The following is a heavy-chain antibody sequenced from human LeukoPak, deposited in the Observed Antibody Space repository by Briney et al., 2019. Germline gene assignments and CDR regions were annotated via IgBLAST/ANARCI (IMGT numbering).Heavy chain of an antibody. CDR2: IYSGGSR. V-gene: IGHV3-66*02. Sequence: PGGSLRLSCAASGFTISSNYMSWVGKAPGKGLEWVSVIYSGGSRYYADSVKGRFTISRDNSKNTLYLQLNSLRAEDTAVYYCARHYDDYVSHFDYWGQGTLVTVSS. D-gene: IGHD4-17*01. J-gene: IGHJ4*02. CDR3: ARHYDDYVSHFDY. CDR1: GFTISSNY.